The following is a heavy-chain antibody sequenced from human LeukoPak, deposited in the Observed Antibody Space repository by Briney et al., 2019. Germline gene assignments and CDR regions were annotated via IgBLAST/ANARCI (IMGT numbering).Heavy chain of an antibody. D-gene: IGHD2-15*01. CDR2: ISAYNGKT. J-gene: IGHJ5*02. V-gene: IGHV1-18*01. CDR1: GYTFTSYG. Sequence: ASATVSFKASGYTFTSYGISWVRQAPGQGLEWMGWISAYNGKTNYAQKLQGRVTMTTDTSTSTAYMELRSLRSDDTAVYYCARGDGEYCSGGSCYWFDPWGQGTLVTVSS. CDR3: ARGDGEYCSGGSCYWFDP.